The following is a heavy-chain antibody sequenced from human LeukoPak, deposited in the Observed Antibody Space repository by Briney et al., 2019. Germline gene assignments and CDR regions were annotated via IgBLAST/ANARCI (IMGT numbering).Heavy chain of an antibody. CDR3: ARRITRAPLNY. Sequence: GGSLRLSCAASGFTFSSYAMHWVRQAPGKGLEWVAVISYDGSNKYYADSVKGRFTISRDNSKNTLYLQMNSLRAEDTAVYYCARRITRAPLNYWGQGTLVTVSS. J-gene: IGHJ4*02. D-gene: IGHD3-3*01. V-gene: IGHV3-30*04. CDR1: GFTFSSYA. CDR2: ISYDGSNK.